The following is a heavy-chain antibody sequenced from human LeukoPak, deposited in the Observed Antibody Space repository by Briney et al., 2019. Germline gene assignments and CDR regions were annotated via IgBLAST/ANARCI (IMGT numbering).Heavy chain of an antibody. CDR1: GFTFSSYG. D-gene: IGHD3-10*01. CDR2: ISYDGSNE. CDR3: AKDRVGLTYFDY. V-gene: IGHV3-30*18. J-gene: IGHJ4*02. Sequence: VGSLRLSCAASGFTFSSYGIHWVRQAPGKGLEWVAFISYDGSNEYYADSVKGRFTISRDNSQNTLYLQMSSLRAEDTAVYYCAKDRVGLTYFDYWGQGTLVTVSS.